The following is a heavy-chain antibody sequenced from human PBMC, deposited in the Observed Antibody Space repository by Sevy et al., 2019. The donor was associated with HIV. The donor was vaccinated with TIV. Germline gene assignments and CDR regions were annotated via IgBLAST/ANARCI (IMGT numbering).Heavy chain of an antibody. CDR1: GGSISSSSYY. Sequence: LSLTCTVSGGSISSSSYYWGWIRQPPGKGLEWIGTMYYSGSTYYNPSLKSRVTISVDTSKNQFSLKLSSVTAADTAVYYCGGGAYCSSTSCYPYWGQGTLVTVSS. V-gene: IGHV4-39*01. J-gene: IGHJ4*02. CDR3: GGGAYCSSTSCYPY. D-gene: IGHD2-2*01. CDR2: MYYSGST.